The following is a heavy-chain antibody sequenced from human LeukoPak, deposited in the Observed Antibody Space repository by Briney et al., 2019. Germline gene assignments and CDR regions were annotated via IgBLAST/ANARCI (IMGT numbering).Heavy chain of an antibody. J-gene: IGHJ2*01. CDR2: IYYSGST. CDR3: ARDRRGWYQALWYFDL. V-gene: IGHV4-30-4*08. CDR1: GFTFSSYEMN. D-gene: IGHD6-19*01. Sequence: LRLSCAASGFTFSSYEMNWVRQPPGKGLEWIGYIYYSGSTYYNPSLKSRVTISVDTSKNQFSLKLSSVTAADTAVYYCARDRRGWYQALWYFDLWGRGTLVTVSS.